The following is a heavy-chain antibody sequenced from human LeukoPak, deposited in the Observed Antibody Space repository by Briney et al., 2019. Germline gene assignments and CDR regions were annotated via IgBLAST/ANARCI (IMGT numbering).Heavy chain of an antibody. CDR2: ISSSSSYI. D-gene: IGHD6-19*01. CDR1: GFTFSTYY. Sequence: PGGSLRLSCAASGFTFSTYYMNWVRQAPGKGLEWVSSISSSSSYIYYADSVKGRFTISRDNAKNSLYLQMNSLRPEDTAVYYCARDPGSGGLDYWGQGTLVTVSS. CDR3: ARDPGSGGLDY. J-gene: IGHJ4*02. V-gene: IGHV3-21*01.